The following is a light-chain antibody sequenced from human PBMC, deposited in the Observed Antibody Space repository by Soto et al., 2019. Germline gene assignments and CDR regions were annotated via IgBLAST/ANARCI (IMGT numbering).Light chain of an antibody. CDR1: SGDIGGYDY. V-gene: IGLV2-14*01. J-gene: IGLJ1*01. CDR2: EVT. Sequence: QSALTQPPSASGSPGQSVTISCTGTSGDIGGYDYVSWYQQHPGKAPKLMIYEVTKRPSGVSNRFPGSKSGNTASLTLSGPQAEDEAVYYCRSYTSSSTYVFGTRTKVTLL. CDR3: RSYTSSSTYV.